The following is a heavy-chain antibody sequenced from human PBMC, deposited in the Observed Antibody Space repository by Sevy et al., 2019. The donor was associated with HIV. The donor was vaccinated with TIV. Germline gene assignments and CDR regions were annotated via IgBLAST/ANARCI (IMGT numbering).Heavy chain of an antibody. CDR3: AKDIATGYKSLGN. D-gene: IGHD3-9*01. Sequence: GGSLRLSCAASGFTFGDYGMHWVRQAPGKGLEWVSGISWNGASIRYADSVKGRFTISRDNAKNSLYLQMNSLRAEDTALYYCAKDIATGYKSLGNWGQGTLVTVSS. J-gene: IGHJ4*02. V-gene: IGHV3-9*01. CDR1: GFTFGDYG. CDR2: ISWNGASI.